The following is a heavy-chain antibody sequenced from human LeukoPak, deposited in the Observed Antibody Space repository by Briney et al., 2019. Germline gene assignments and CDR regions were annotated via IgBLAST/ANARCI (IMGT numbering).Heavy chain of an antibody. CDR2: IYHSGST. V-gene: IGHV4-30-2*01. Sequence: PSETLSLTCTVSGGSISSGGYYWSWIRQPPGKGLEWIGYIYHSGSTYYNPSLKSRVTISVDRSKNQFSLKLSSVTAADTAVYYCARDHDGSGSYPDAFDIWGQGTMVTVSS. D-gene: IGHD3-10*01. CDR3: ARDHDGSGSYPDAFDI. CDR1: GGSISSGGYY. J-gene: IGHJ3*02.